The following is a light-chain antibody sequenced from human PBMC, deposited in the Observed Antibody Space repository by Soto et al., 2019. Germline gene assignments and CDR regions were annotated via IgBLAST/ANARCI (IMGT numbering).Light chain of an antibody. CDR1: QSLITRY. J-gene: IGKJ5*01. CDR2: GES. V-gene: IGKV3-20*01. Sequence: EIVLTQSPGTLSLFPGERATLSCRASQSLITRYLAWYQQKPGQAPRLLIYGESSRATGIPDRFSGSGAVTDFTLTISRLEPEDFAVYSCQQYGTSPTFGQGTRLEIK. CDR3: QQYGTSPT.